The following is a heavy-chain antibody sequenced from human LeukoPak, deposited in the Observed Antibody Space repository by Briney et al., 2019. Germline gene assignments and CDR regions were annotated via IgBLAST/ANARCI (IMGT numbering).Heavy chain of an antibody. Sequence: PSETLSLTCTVSGGSISSYYWSWIRQPPGKGLEWIGCIYYSGSTNYNPSLKSRVTISVDTSKNQFSLKLSSVTAADTAVYYCARDVQLWYNWFDPWGQGTLVTVSS. CDR3: ARDVQLWYNWFDP. D-gene: IGHD5-18*01. V-gene: IGHV4-59*01. CDR1: GGSISSYY. CDR2: IYYSGST. J-gene: IGHJ5*02.